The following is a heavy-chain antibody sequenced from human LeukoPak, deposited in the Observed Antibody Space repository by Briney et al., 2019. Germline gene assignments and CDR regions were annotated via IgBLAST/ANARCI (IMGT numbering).Heavy chain of an antibody. CDR1: GGTFSSYA. V-gene: IGHV1-69*05. CDR2: IIPILGTP. J-gene: IGHJ2*01. Sequence: ASVKVSCKASGGTFSSYAISWVRQAPGQGLEWMGGIIPILGTPYYAQKFQGRVTITTDESTGKAHVDLSSLTSEDTAVYFCARAKYGDSRYWYFDLWGRGTLVTVSS. D-gene: IGHD4-17*01. CDR3: ARAKYGDSRYWYFDL.